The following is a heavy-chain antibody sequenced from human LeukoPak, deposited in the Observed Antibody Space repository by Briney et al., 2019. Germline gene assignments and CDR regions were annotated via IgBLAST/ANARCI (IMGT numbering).Heavy chain of an antibody. CDR2: IYYSGST. CDR3: ARHRRGALIPLPDY. V-gene: IGHV4-39*01. CDR1: VGSISSSSYY. D-gene: IGHD1-26*01. Sequence: PSETLSLTCTVSVGSISSSSYYWGWIRQPPGNGLEWIGSIYYSGSTYYNPSLKSRVTISVDTSKNQFSLKLSSVTAADTAVDDCARHRRGALIPLPDYWGERTLVTVSS. J-gene: IGHJ4*02.